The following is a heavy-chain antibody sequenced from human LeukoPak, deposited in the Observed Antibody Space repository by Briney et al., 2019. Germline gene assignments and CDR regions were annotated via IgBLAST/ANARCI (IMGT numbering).Heavy chain of an antibody. D-gene: IGHD3-22*01. J-gene: IGHJ4*02. CDR2: IYYSGST. CDR1: GGSFSGYY. V-gene: IGHV4-34*01. CDR3: ARDSFPYYYDSSGYSEFDY. Sequence: SETLSLTCAVYGGSFSGYYWSWIRQPPGKGLEWIGSIYYSGSTYYNPSLKSRVTISVDTSKNQFSLKLSSVTAADTAVYYCARDSFPYYYDSSGYSEFDYWGQGTLVTVSS.